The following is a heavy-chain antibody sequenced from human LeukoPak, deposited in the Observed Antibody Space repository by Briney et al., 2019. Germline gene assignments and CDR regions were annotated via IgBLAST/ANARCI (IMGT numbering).Heavy chain of an antibody. CDR1: RYSFTRYC. CDR2: IYPGDSVT. D-gene: IGHD3-10*01. Sequence: GESLKISCKGSRYSFTRYCIGWVRQMPGKGLGWMGIIYPGDSVTRYSPYFQGQVTISAPKSISSAYPRWSCLKASDSAMYYCATNTMFRGIHAFDIWGQGTMVSVSS. J-gene: IGHJ3*02. V-gene: IGHV5-51*01. CDR3: ATNTMFRGIHAFDI.